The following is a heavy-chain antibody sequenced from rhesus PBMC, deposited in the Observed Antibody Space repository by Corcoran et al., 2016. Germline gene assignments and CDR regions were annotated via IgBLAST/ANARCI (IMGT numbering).Heavy chain of an antibody. Sequence: EVQLVQSGAEVKKPGASVKISCKASGYTFTDYYLHWVRQAPGKGLEGMGRVDPEDGEAIHAQKVQDRVTITADTSTDTAYMELSSLRSEDTAVYYWATGGAAGNRVAGDAFDFWGQGLRVTVSS. V-gene: IGHV1-111*02. J-gene: IGHJ3*01. CDR2: VDPEDGEA. CDR3: ATGGAAGNRVAGDAFDF. CDR1: GYTFTDYY. D-gene: IGHD6-31*01.